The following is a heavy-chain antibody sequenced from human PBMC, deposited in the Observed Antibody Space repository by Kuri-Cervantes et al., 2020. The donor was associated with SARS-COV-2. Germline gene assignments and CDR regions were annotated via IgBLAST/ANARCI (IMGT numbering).Heavy chain of an antibody. V-gene: IGHV3-15*07. CDR1: GFAFTSAW. CDR2: IKSKSDGETI. J-gene: IGHJ4*02. CDR3: TTDRLLDIRTFDY. Sequence: GGSLRLSCATSGFAFTSAWMNWVRQAPGKGLEWVGRIKSKSDGETIDYAAPVKGRFTISRDDSKNTLYLQMNSLNTDDTGVYYCTTDRLLDIRTFDYWGQGTLVTVSS. D-gene: IGHD2-2*03.